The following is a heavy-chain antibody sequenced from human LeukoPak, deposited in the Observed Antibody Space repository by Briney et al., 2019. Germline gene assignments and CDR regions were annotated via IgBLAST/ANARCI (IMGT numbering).Heavy chain of an antibody. D-gene: IGHD6-13*01. CDR3: ARGLGSSSWSYYYYYGMDV. V-gene: IGHV4-39*07. Sequence: SETLSLTCTVSGGSISSRSYYWGWIRQPPGKGLEWMGSIYYSGSTSYNPSLKSRVTISVDTSKNQFSLKLSSVTAADTAVYYCARGLGSSSWSYYYYYGMDVWGQGTTVTVSS. J-gene: IGHJ6*02. CDR1: GGSISSRSYY. CDR2: IYYSGST.